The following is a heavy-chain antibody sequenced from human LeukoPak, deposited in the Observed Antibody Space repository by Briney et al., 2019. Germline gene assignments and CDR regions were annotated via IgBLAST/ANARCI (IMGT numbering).Heavy chain of an antibody. J-gene: IGHJ4*02. CDR2: IQQDGSEK. D-gene: IGHD3-22*01. Sequence: PGGSLRLSCAASGFTFSSYWLSWVRQPPGKGLEWVANIQQDGSEKNYVDSVKGRFTFSRDNAKNSLYLQMNSLRAEDTAVYYCARGGHAYYDSSGYRYYFDYWGQGTLVTVSS. CDR3: ARGGHAYYDSSGYRYYFDY. V-gene: IGHV3-7*01. CDR1: GFTFSSYW.